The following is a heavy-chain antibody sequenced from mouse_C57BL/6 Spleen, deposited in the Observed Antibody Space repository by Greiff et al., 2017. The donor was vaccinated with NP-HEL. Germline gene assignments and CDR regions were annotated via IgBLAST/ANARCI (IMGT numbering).Heavy chain of an antibody. V-gene: IGHV5-16*01. J-gene: IGHJ3*01. Sequence: EVKLMESEGGLVQPGSSMKLSCTASGFTFSDYYMAWVRQVPEKGLEWVANINYDGSSTYYLDSLKSRFIISRDNAKNILYLQMSSLKSEDTATYYCAREDGSIPWFAYWGQGTLVTVSA. CDR1: GFTFSDYY. CDR3: AREDGSIPWFAY. CDR2: INYDGSST. D-gene: IGHD1-1*01.